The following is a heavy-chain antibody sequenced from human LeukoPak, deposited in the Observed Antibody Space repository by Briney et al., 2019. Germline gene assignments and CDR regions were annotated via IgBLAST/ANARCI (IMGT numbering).Heavy chain of an antibody. CDR3: VKDRRNPYRPEGPFDP. CDR2: INWNSGSI. D-gene: IGHD1-14*01. J-gene: IGHJ5*02. V-gene: IGHV3-9*01. CDR1: GFTFEDYA. Sequence: SGGSLRLSCAASGFTFEDYAMHWVRQAPGKGLEWVSGINWNSGSIGYADSVKGRFTISRDNVMNSLYLQMNSLRPEDTALYYCVKDRRNPYRPEGPFDPWGQGTLVTVSS.